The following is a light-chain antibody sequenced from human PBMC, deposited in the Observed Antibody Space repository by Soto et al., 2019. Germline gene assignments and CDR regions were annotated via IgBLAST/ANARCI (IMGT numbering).Light chain of an antibody. Sequence: EIVLTQSPATLSLSPGERATLSCRASQSVSSYLAWYQQKPAQAPRLLIYDASNRATGIPARFSGSGSGTDFTLTISSLEPEDFAVYYCQQRGNWPITFGQGTRLESK. V-gene: IGKV3-11*01. CDR3: QQRGNWPIT. J-gene: IGKJ5*01. CDR1: QSVSSY. CDR2: DAS.